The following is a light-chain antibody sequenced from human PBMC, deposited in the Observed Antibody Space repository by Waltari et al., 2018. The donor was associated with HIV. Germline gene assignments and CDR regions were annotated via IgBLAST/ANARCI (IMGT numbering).Light chain of an antibody. CDR2: DVS. CDR1: QDISNY. J-gene: IGKJ4*01. V-gene: IGKV1-33*01. Sequence: DIQMTQSPSSLSSSVGDSVTITCQASQDISNYLNWYQQKPSKAPKLLIYDVSNLERGVPSRFSGSGSGTDFTFTITSLQPEDFATYYCQQYDTLPLTFGGGTKVEI. CDR3: QQYDTLPLT.